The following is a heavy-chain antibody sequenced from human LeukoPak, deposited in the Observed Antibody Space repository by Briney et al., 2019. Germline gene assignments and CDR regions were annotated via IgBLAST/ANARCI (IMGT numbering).Heavy chain of an antibody. CDR2: IYYSGST. D-gene: IGHD4-17*01. J-gene: IGHJ5*02. Sequence: SQTLSLTCTVSGGSISSGGYYWSWIRQHPGKGLEWIGYIYYSGSTYYNPSLKSRVTISVDMSKNQFSLKLSSVTAADTAVYYCATTPPYGDYVWFDPWGQGTLVTVSS. CDR1: GGSISSGGYY. V-gene: IGHV4-31*03. CDR3: ATTPPYGDYVWFDP.